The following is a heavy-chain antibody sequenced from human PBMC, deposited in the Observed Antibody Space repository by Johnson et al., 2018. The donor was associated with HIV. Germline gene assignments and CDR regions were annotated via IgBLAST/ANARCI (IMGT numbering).Heavy chain of an antibody. CDR1: GFTFSSYG. CDR3: AKRSHYGAFDI. CDR2: ISGSGGST. J-gene: IGHJ3*02. D-gene: IGHD1-26*01. V-gene: IGHV3-23*04. Sequence: VQLVESGGGVVQPGRSLRLSCEASGFTFSSYGMHWVRLAPGKGLEWVSAISGSGGSTYYADSLKGRFTISRDNSKNTLHMHMNSLRAEDTAIYYCAKRSHYGAFDIWGQGTVVTVSS.